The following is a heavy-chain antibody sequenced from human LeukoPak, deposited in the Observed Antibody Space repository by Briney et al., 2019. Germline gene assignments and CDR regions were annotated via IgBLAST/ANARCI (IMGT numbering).Heavy chain of an antibody. D-gene: IGHD3-9*01. V-gene: IGHV1-2*02. CDR2: INPNSGGT. Sequence: ASVKVPCKASGYTFTGYYMHWVRQAPGQGLEWMGWINPNSGGTNYAQKFQGRVTMTRDTSISTAYMELSRLRSDDTAVYYCARALLTGYWGARYYYGMDVWGQGTTVTVSS. J-gene: IGHJ6*02. CDR1: GYTFTGYY. CDR3: ARALLTGYWGARYYYGMDV.